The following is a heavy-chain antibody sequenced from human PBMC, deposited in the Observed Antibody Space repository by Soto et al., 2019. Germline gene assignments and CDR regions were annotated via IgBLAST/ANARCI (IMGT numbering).Heavy chain of an antibody. CDR1: GFTFSSYS. Sequence: GGSLRLSCAASGFTFSSYSMNWVRQAPGKGLEWVSYISSSSSTIYYADSVKGRFTISRDNAKNSLYLQMNSLRDEDTAVYYCARDLHYDFWSGYYFDYWGQGTLVTVSS. CDR2: ISSSSSTI. V-gene: IGHV3-48*02. J-gene: IGHJ4*02. CDR3: ARDLHYDFWSGYYFDY. D-gene: IGHD3-3*01.